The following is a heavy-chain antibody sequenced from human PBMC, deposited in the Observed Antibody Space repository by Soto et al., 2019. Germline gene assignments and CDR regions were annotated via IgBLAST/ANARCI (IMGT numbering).Heavy chain of an antibody. CDR3: ARGRQWLVSHYYYYYGMDV. Sequence: SETLSLTCAVYGGSFSGYYWSWIRQPPGKGLEWIGEINHSGSTNYNPSLKSRVTISVDTSKNQFSLELSSVTAADTAVYYCARGRQWLVSHYYYYYGMDVWGQGTTVTVSS. CDR1: GGSFSGYY. J-gene: IGHJ6*02. V-gene: IGHV4-34*01. D-gene: IGHD6-19*01. CDR2: INHSGST.